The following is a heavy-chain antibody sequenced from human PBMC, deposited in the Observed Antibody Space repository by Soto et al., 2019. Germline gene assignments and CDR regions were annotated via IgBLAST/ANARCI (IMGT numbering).Heavy chain of an antibody. CDR3: ARKLEASIRHVEWFSYKWFDP. CDR1: GDSLSGYA. V-gene: IGHV4-34*01. Sequence: PSETLSLTCDVHGDSLSGYAWSWIRQPPGKGLEWIGEITFRGVTNYHPSLKSRLSMSVDTSKNRISLNVSSVTAADTALYFCARKLEASIRHVEWFSYKWFDPWSPGTLVTVSS. CDR2: ITFRGVT. D-gene: IGHD3-9*01. J-gene: IGHJ5*02.